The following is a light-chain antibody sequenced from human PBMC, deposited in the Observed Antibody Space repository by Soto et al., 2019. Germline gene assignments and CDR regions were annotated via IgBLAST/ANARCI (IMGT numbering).Light chain of an antibody. CDR3: SSYTSSSTV. V-gene: IGLV2-14*01. Sequence: QSALTQPASVSGSPGQSITLSCTGTSSDVGGYNYVSWYPQHPGKAPKLMIYEVSKRPSGVSNRFSGSKSGNTASLTISGLQAEDEADYYCSSYTSSSTVFGTGTKLTVL. CDR1: SSDVGGYNY. CDR2: EVS. J-gene: IGLJ1*01.